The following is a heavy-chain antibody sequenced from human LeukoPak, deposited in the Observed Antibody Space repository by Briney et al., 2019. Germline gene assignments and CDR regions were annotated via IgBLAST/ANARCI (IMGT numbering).Heavy chain of an antibody. D-gene: IGHD3-22*01. CDR2: INNDGSST. Sequence: GGSLRLSCAASGFTFSSYWMHWVRQAPGKGLVWVSRINNDGSSTSYADSVKGRFTISRDNAKNTLYLQMNSLRAEDTAVYYCARDMDYDSSGYYLDYWGQGTLVTVSS. CDR3: ARDMDYDSSGYYLDY. CDR1: GFTFSSYW. V-gene: IGHV3-74*01. J-gene: IGHJ4*02.